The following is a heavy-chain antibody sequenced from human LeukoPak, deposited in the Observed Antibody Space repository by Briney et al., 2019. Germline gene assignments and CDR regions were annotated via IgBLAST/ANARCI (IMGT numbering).Heavy chain of an antibody. D-gene: IGHD1-1*01. V-gene: IGHV4-59*01. CDR2: IYYSGST. Sequence: SETLSLTCSVSGGSISSNYWSWIRQPPGKGLEWIGYIYYSGSTNYNPSLKSRVTISVDTSKNQFSLKLSSVTAADTAVYYCARAPERGWFDPWGQGTLVTVSS. CDR3: ARAPERGWFDP. CDR1: GGSISSNY. J-gene: IGHJ5*02.